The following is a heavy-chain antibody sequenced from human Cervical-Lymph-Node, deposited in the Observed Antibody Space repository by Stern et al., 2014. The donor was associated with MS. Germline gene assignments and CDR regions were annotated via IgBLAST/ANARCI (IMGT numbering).Heavy chain of an antibody. CDR3: ARGGYCDRYFDS. D-gene: IGHD3-22*01. CDR1: GGSITSSDYY. J-gene: IGHJ4*02. CDR2: IYYSGDT. V-gene: IGHV4-31*01. Sequence: QVQLQQSGPGLVKPSQTLSLTCTVSGGSITSSDYYWTWIRQHPGKGLESIGFIYYSGDTYYNPSLTRIGTISVDTSKTQFSLKLSSVTAADTAVYYCARGGYCDRYFDSWGQGTLVTVSS.